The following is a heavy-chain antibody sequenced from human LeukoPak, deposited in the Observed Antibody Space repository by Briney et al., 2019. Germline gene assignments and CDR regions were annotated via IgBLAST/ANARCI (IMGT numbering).Heavy chain of an antibody. J-gene: IGHJ3*02. D-gene: IGHD3-22*01. Sequence: GKSLKISCKGSGYSFTSYWIGWVRQMPGKGLEWMGIIYPGDSDTRYSPSFQGQVTISADKSISTAYLQWSSLKASDTAMYYCARRKYYDSSGSGGDAFDIWGQGTMVTVSS. V-gene: IGHV5-51*01. CDR3: ARRKYYDSSGSGGDAFDI. CDR2: IYPGDSDT. CDR1: GYSFTSYW.